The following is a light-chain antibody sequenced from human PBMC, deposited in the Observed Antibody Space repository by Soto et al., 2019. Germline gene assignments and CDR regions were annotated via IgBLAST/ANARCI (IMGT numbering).Light chain of an antibody. V-gene: IGKV3D-7*01. CDR2: GAS. Sequence: PGDRVTLSCRASQSVSSSYLTWYQQKPGQAPRLLIYGASTRATSIPARFSGSGSGTDFTLTISSLQPEDFAVYYCQQGYTRFTFGPVTKVDIK. CDR3: QQGYTRFT. J-gene: IGKJ3*01. CDR1: QSVSSSY.